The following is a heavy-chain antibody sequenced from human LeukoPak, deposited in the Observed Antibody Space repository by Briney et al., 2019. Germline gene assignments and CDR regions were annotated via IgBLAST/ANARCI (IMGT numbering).Heavy chain of an antibody. J-gene: IGHJ3*02. CDR3: ARGGGTDAFDI. CDR2: IYYSGST. CDR1: GGSVTYY. D-gene: IGHD3-10*01. Sequence: SETLSLTCTVSGGSVTYYWGWIRQPPGKGLEWIGNIYYSGSTYYNPSLKSRVTISVDTSKNQFSLKLSSVTAADTAVYYCARGGGTDAFDIWGQGTMVTVSS. V-gene: IGHV4-39*07.